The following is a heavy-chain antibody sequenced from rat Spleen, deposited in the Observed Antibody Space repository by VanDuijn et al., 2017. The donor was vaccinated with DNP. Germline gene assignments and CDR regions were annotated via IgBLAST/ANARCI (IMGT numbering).Heavy chain of an antibody. CDR3: ARPMDYYSGGFAY. J-gene: IGHJ3*01. CDR2: ISPGGVNT. Sequence: EVQLVESGGGLVQPGGSLKLSCAASGFNFSNYYMAWVRQAPTKGLEWVAAISPGGVNTYFRDSVKGRFTISRDDAKSTLYLQMDSLRSEDMATYYCARPMDYYSGGFAYWGQGTLVTVSS. V-gene: IGHV5-25*01. CDR1: GFNFSNYY. D-gene: IGHD1-1*01.